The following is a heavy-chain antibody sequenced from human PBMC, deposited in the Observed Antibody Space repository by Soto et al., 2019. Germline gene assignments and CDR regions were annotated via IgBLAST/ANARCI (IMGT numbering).Heavy chain of an antibody. D-gene: IGHD2-2*01. V-gene: IGHV1-69*13. CDR1: GGTFSSYA. Sequence: SVKVSCKASGGTFSSYAISWVRQAPGQGLEWMGGTIPIFGTANYTQKFQGRVTITADESTSTAYMELSSLRSEDTAVYYCAKSHEGYQLPHFYYGMDVWRQGTTFPASS. CDR2: TIPIFGTA. CDR3: AKSHEGYQLPHFYYGMDV. J-gene: IGHJ6*02.